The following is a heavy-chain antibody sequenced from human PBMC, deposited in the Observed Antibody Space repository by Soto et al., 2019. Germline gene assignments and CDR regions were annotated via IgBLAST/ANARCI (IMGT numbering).Heavy chain of an antibody. J-gene: IGHJ4*02. CDR1: GFTFSSYS. CDR3: ARDPPAAIQEHSL. Sequence: GGSLRLSCAASGFTFSSYSMNWVRQAPGKGLEWVSSISSSSSYIYYADSVKGRFTISRDNAKNSLYLQMNSLRAEDTAVYYCARDPPAAIQEHSLWGQGTLVTVSS. V-gene: IGHV3-21*01. D-gene: IGHD2-2*02. CDR2: ISSSSSYI.